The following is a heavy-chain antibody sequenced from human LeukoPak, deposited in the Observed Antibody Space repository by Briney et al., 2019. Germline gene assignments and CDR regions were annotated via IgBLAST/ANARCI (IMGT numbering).Heavy chain of an antibody. CDR1: GASISSHY. CDR3: VSYSGSNAYYAY. V-gene: IGHV4-4*07. J-gene: IGHJ4*02. D-gene: IGHD1-26*01. CDR2: IYPSGST. Sequence: PSETLSLTCTVSGASISSHYWSWIRQPAGKGLEWIGRIYPSGSTIYNPSLKSRVTMSVDTSRNQFSLKLTSVTAADTAVYYCVSYSGSNAYYAYWGQGTLVTVSS.